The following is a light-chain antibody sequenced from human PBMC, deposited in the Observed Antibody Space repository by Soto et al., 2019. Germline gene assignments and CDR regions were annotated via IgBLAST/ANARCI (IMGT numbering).Light chain of an antibody. V-gene: IGLV2-11*01. CDR2: DVS. Sequence: QSALTQPRSVSGSPGQSVTISCTGTSSDVGGYNYVSWYQQHPGKAPKRMIYDVSKRPSGVPDRFSGSKSGNTASLTISGLQAEDEADYYCCSYAGSYTWVFGGGTKVTVL. J-gene: IGLJ3*02. CDR1: SSDVGGYNY. CDR3: CSYAGSYTWV.